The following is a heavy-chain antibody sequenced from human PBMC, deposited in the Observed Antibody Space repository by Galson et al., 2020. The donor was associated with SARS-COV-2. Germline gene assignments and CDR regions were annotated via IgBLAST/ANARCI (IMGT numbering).Heavy chain of an antibody. CDR1: GFTFSTYP. CDR3: VRNVVPAATLYYYGLDV. Sequence: TGGSLRLSCSASGFTFSTYPMHWVRQAPGKGLEYVSAISSNGGNTYHANSVKGRFTISRDNSKNTLYLQMSTLRPEDTAVYYCVRNVVPAATLYYYGLDVWGQGTTVTGSS. D-gene: IGHD2-2*01. J-gene: IGHJ6*02. V-gene: IGHV3-64D*08. CDR2: ISSNGGNT.